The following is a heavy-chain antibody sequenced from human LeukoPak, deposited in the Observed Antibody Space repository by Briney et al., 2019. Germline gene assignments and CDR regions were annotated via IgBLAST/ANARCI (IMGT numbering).Heavy chain of an antibody. CDR1: GGYISSYY. CDR3: ARGSSWSYYFDY. CDR2: FHYSGST. D-gene: IGHD6-13*01. J-gene: IGHJ4*02. Sequence: SETLSLTCTVSGGYISSYYWSWIRQPPGKGLEWIGYFHYSGSTNYSPSLKSRVTISIDTSKNQFSLKVSSVTAADTAVYYCARGSSWSYYFDYWGQGTLVTVSS. V-gene: IGHV4-59*01.